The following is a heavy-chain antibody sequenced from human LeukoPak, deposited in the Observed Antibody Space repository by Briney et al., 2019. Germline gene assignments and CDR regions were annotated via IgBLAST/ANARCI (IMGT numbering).Heavy chain of an antibody. CDR1: GFTFSSYS. CDR2: ISSSSSYI. J-gene: IGHJ4*02. D-gene: IGHD2-2*01. CDR3: ARVSSTSCFDY. V-gene: IGHV3-21*01. Sequence: GGSLRLSCAASGFTFSSYSMNWVRQAPGKRLEWVSSISSSSSYIYYADSVKGRFTISRDNAKNSLYLQMNSLRAEDTAVYYCARVSSTSCFDYWGQGTLVTVSS.